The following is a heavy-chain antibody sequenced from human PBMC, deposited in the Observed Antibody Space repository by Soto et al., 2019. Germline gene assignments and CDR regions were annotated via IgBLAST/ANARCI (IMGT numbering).Heavy chain of an antibody. J-gene: IGHJ4*02. CDR1: GYTFTSYG. Sequence: GASVKVSCKASGYTFTSYGISWVRQAPGQGLEWMGWISAYNGNTNYAQKLQGRVTMTTDTSTSTAYMELRSLRSDDTAVYYCARATRTNYYDSSGYSAPFDYWGQGTLVTVSS. D-gene: IGHD3-22*01. CDR3: ARATRTNYYDSSGYSAPFDY. CDR2: ISAYNGNT. V-gene: IGHV1-18*01.